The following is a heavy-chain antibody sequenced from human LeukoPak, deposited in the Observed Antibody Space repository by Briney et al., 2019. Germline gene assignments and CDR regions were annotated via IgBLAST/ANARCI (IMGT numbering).Heavy chain of an antibody. Sequence: SETLSLTCAVYGGSFSGYYWSWIRQPPGKGLEWIGEINHSGSTNYNPSLKSRVTISVDTSKNQFSLKLSSVTAADTAVYYCARGHGLRNWLDPWGQGTLVTVSS. J-gene: IGHJ5*02. CDR2: INHSGST. D-gene: IGHD3-16*01. CDR1: GGSFSGYY. V-gene: IGHV4-34*01. CDR3: ARGHGLRNWLDP.